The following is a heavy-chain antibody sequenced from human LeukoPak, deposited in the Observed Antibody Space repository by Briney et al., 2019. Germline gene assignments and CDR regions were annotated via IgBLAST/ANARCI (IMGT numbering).Heavy chain of an antibody. V-gene: IGHV4-59*01. CDR1: GGSISSYY. D-gene: IGHD6-19*01. CDR3: ARSSGWYHYFDY. CDR2: IYYSGST. Sequence: SETLSLTCTVSGGSISSYYCSWLRQPPGKGLEWIGYIYYSGSTNYNPSLKSRVTISVDTSKNQFSLKLSSVTAADTAVYYCARSSGWYHYFDYWGQGTLVTVSS. J-gene: IGHJ4*02.